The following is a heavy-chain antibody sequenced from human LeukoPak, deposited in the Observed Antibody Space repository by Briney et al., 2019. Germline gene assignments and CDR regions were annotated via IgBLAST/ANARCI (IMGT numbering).Heavy chain of an antibody. CDR3: ARESAAPALYYYYDYYMDV. V-gene: IGHV3-7*01. J-gene: IGHJ6*03. D-gene: IGHD6-6*01. Sequence: GGSLRLSCAASGFTFSSYWMSWVRQAPGKGLEWVANIKQDGSEKYYEDSVKGRFTISRDNAKNSLYLQMNSLRDEDTAVYYCARESAAPALYYYYDYYMDVWGKGTTVTVSS. CDR1: GFTFSSYW. CDR2: IKQDGSEK.